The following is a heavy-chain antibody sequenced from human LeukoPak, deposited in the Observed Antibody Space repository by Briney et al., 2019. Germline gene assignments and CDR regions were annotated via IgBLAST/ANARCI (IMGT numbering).Heavy chain of an antibody. Sequence: GGSLRLSCAASGFTFSSYGMHWVRQAPGKGLEWVAVISYDGSNKYYADSVKGRFTISRDNSKNTLYLQMNSLRAEDTAVYYCAKLPTADIAMVTWGQGTLVTVSS. J-gene: IGHJ5*02. V-gene: IGHV3-30*18. CDR2: ISYDGSNK. CDR1: GFTFSSYG. CDR3: AKLPTADIAMVT. D-gene: IGHD5-18*01.